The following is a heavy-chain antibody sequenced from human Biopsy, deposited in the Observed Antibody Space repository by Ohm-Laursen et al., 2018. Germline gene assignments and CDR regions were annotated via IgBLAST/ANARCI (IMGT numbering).Heavy chain of an antibody. CDR1: GDSITRSY. CDR3: ARDKITYCTSTSCDYFGMDV. Sequence: SETLSLTCTLSGDSITRSYWSWIRQSPGKGLEWIGHVFDRGTTNYNPSLKSRVTMSAHTSTNQFSLKLTSVTAADTAVYYCARDKITYCTSTSCDYFGMDVWGQGTTVTVSS. D-gene: IGHD2-2*01. J-gene: IGHJ6*02. CDR2: VFDRGTT. V-gene: IGHV4-59*01.